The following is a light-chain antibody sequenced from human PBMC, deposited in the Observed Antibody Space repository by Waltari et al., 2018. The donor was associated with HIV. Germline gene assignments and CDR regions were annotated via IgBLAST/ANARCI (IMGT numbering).Light chain of an antibody. CDR2: GNS. Sequence: QSVLTQPPSVSGAPGQRVTISCTGSSSNIGAGYDVHWYQQLPGTAPKLLIYGNSNRPSGVPDRFSGSKSGTSASRAITGLQPDDETDYYCQSYDSSLSNWEFGGGTKLTVL. CDR3: QSYDSSLSNWE. J-gene: IGLJ3*02. CDR1: SSNIGAGYD. V-gene: IGLV1-40*01.